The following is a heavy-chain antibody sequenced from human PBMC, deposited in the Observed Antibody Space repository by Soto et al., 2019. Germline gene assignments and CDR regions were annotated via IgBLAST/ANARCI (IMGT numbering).Heavy chain of an antibody. J-gene: IGHJ5*02. CDR2: IIPIFGTA. CDR3: ARDFLARVVGSSSWYWGFDP. D-gene: IGHD6-13*01. CDR1: GGTFSSYA. Sequence: GASVKDSCKASGGTFSSYAISWVRQAPGQGLEWMGGIIPIFGTANYAQKFQGGVTITADESTSTAYMELSSLRSEDTAVYYCARDFLARVVGSSSWYWGFDPWGQGTLVTVSS. V-gene: IGHV1-69*13.